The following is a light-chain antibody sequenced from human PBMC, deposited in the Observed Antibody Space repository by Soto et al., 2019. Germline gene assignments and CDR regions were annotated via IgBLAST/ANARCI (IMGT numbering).Light chain of an antibody. CDR3: QHYVERSPIT. J-gene: IGKJ5*01. V-gene: IGKV3-20*01. CDR1: QSVSSN. Sequence: EIVLTQSPGTLSLSPGERATLSCRASQSVSSNLAWYQQKPGQAPRLLISGASSRATGIPDRFSGSGSGTDFTLTISRLEPEDFALYYCQHYVERSPITFGQGTRLE. CDR2: GAS.